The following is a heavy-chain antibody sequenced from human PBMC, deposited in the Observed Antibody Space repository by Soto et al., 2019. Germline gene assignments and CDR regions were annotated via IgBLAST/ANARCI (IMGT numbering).Heavy chain of an antibody. Sequence: QVQLVQSGAEVKKPGSSVKVSCKASGGTFSSYAISWVRQAPGQGLEWMGGIIPIFGTANYAQKFQGRVTITADESTSKAYMELSSLRSEDTALYYCARDSFRSALRSRNYYGMDVWGQGTTVTVSS. CDR3: ARDSFRSALRSRNYYGMDV. CDR1: GGTFSSYA. D-gene: IGHD3-16*02. CDR2: IIPIFGTA. J-gene: IGHJ6*02. V-gene: IGHV1-69*01.